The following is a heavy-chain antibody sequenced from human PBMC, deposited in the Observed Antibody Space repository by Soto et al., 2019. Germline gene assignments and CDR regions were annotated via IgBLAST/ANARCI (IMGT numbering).Heavy chain of an antibody. J-gene: IGHJ4*02. V-gene: IGHV3-33*06. CDR2: IWYDGSNK. CDR1: GFTFSSYG. CDR3: AKIRDYYDSSGYPPYFFDY. D-gene: IGHD3-22*01. Sequence: PGGSLRLSWAASGFTFSSYGMHWVRQAPGKGLEWVAVIWYDGSNKYYADSVKGRFTMSRDDPKNTLYLQMNSLRAEDTAVYYCAKIRDYYDSSGYPPYFFDYWGQGTLVTVSS.